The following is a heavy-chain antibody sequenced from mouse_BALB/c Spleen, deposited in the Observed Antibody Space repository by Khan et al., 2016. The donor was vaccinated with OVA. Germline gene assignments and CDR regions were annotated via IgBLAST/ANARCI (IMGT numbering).Heavy chain of an antibody. Sequence: QVQLQQSGAELARPGASVKLSCKASGYTFTNYWIQWVKQRPGQGLEWIGTMYPGDGDTRYTQKFKGKATLTADKSSSTAYMQLSSLASEDSAVYYCAGYYRYDGGYAMDYWGQGTSVTVSS. CDR1: GYTFTNYW. V-gene: IGHV1-87*01. J-gene: IGHJ4*01. CDR3: AGYYRYDGGYAMDY. CDR2: MYPGDGDT. D-gene: IGHD2-14*01.